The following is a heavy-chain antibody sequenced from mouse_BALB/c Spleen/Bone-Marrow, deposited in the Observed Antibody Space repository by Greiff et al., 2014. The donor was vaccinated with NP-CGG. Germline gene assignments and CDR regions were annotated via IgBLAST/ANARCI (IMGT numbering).Heavy chain of an antibody. CDR2: ISSGGGSI. CDR1: GFTFSTYT. Sequence: EVQLMESGAGLVKPGASLKLSCTASGFTFSTYTLSWVRQTPEKRLEWVGSISSGGGSIYYPDDVKGRFTISRDNAKNNLYLQMSSLRSEDTAVYYCARYKGSSWYAMDYWGQGTSVTVSS. J-gene: IGHJ4*01. D-gene: IGHD1-1*01. V-gene: IGHV5-9*03. CDR3: ARYKGSSWYAMDY.